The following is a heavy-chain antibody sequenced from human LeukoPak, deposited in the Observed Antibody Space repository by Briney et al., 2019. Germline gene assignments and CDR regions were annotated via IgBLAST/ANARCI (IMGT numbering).Heavy chain of an antibody. CDR3: AREAFSGYDYFDY. D-gene: IGHD5-12*01. CDR2: ISSSGRII. Sequence: QPGGSLRLSCAASGFTFTNYEMNWVRQAPGKGLEWVSYISSSGRIIYYADSVKGRFTISRDNAQKSLYLQMNSLRADDTAVYYCAREAFSGYDYFDYWGQGTLVTVSS. J-gene: IGHJ4*02. V-gene: IGHV3-48*03. CDR1: GFTFTNYE.